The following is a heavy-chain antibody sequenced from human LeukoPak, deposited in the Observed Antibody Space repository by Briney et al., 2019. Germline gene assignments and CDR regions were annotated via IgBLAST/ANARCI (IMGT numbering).Heavy chain of an antibody. CDR2: ITPFFGTA. CDR1: RGNFSEFS. Sequence: GASVKVSCKASRGNFSEFSIAWVRQAPGQGLEWMGGITPFFGTANYAQKFQGRVTITADASMTTAFMELGSLRFEDTAVYYCAREWATIGPDYYYMDVWGKGTTVTISS. J-gene: IGHJ6*03. V-gene: IGHV1-69*13. CDR3: AREWATIGPDYYYMDV. D-gene: IGHD5-24*01.